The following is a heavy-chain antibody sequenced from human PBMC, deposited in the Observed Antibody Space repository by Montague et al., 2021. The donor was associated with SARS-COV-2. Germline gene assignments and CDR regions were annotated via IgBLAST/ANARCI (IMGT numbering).Heavy chain of an antibody. CDR2: IYYSGST. V-gene: IGHV4-39*07. CDR3: ARVGRQQLVRFYGMDV. J-gene: IGHJ6*02. CDR1: GGSISSSSYY. D-gene: IGHD6-13*01. Sequence: SETLSLTCTVSGGSISSSSYYWGWIRQPPGKGLEWIGCIYYSGSTYYNPSLKSRVTISVDTSKNQFSLKLSSVTAADTAVYYCARVGRQQLVRFYGMDVWGQGTTVTVSS.